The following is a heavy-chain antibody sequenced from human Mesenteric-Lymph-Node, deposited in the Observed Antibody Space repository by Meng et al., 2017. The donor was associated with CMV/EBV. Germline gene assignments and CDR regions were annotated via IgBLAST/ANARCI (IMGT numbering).Heavy chain of an antibody. J-gene: IGHJ3*02. D-gene: IGHD2-2*01. Sequence: GESLKISCAASGFSFSSYYMTWVRQAPGKGLEWVSYISSSGSTIYYAVSVKGRFTISRDNAKNSLSLQMNSLRDDDTAVYYGARKYCCSGCYSGFDIWGQGTVVTVSS. CDR2: ISSSGSTI. CDR3: ARKYCCSGCYSGFDI. CDR1: GFSFSSYY. V-gene: IGHV3-48*03.